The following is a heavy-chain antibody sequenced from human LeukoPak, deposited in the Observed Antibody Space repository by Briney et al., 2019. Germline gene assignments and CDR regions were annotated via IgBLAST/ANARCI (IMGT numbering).Heavy chain of an antibody. CDR3: AKDPRVGSRVATPCH. V-gene: IGHV3-23*01. D-gene: IGHD5-24*01. CDR2: ISGSGGST. Sequence: GGSLRLSCAASGFTFSSYAMSWVRQAPGKGLEWVSAISGSGGSTYYADSVKGRFTISRDNSKSTLFLQMNSLRAEDTAAYYCAKDPRVGSRVATPCHWGQGTLVTVSS. J-gene: IGHJ4*02. CDR1: GFTFSSYA.